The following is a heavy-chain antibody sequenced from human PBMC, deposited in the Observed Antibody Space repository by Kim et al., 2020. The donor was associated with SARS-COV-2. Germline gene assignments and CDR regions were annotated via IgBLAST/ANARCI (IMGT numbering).Heavy chain of an antibody. CDR3: AKNGDSSGYYPTFFDY. D-gene: IGHD3-22*01. CDR1: GFTFSSYA. CDR2: ISGSGGST. Sequence: GGSLRLSCAASGFTFSSYAMSWVRQAPGKGLEWVSAISGSGGSTYYADSVKGRFTISRDNSKNTLYLQMNSLRAEDTAVYYCAKNGDSSGYYPTFFDYWGPGTLVTVSS. V-gene: IGHV3-23*01. J-gene: IGHJ4*02.